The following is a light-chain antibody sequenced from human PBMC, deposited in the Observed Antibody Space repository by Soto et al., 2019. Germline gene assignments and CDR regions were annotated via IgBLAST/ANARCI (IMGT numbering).Light chain of an antibody. CDR1: QSISSW. V-gene: IGKV1-5*01. CDR2: DAS. J-gene: IGKJ1*01. Sequence: DIHMTQSPSSLCAPVGDRVTITCRARQSISSWLAWYQQKPGKAPKLLIYDASSLESGVPSRFSGSGSGTEFTLTISSLQPDDFATYYCQQYNSYSWTFGQGTKVDIK. CDR3: QQYNSYSWT.